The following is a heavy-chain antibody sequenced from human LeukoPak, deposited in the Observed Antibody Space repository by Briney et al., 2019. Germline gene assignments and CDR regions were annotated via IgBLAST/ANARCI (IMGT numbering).Heavy chain of an antibody. Sequence: GGSLRLSCAASGFTFSSYAMSWVRQAPGKGLEWVSAISGSGGSTYYADSVKGRFTISRDNSKNTLYLQMNSLRAEDTAVYYCARYYYGSGSYIFDYWGQGTLVTVSS. CDR1: GFTFSSYA. V-gene: IGHV3-23*01. CDR2: ISGSGGST. D-gene: IGHD3-10*01. CDR3: ARYYYGSGSYIFDY. J-gene: IGHJ4*02.